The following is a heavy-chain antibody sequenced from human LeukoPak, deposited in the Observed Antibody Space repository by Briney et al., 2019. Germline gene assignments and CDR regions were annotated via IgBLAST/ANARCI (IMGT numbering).Heavy chain of an antibody. V-gene: IGHV3-23*01. CDR1: GFTFSSYA. Sequence: GGSLRLSCAASGFTFSSYAMSWVRQAPGKGLEGVSAISGSGGSTYYADYVKGRFTISRDNSKNTLYLQMNSLGAEDTAVYYCANLPSSGGSNWGQGTLVTVSS. CDR3: ANLPSSGGSN. J-gene: IGHJ4*02. D-gene: IGHD6-19*01. CDR2: ISGSGGST.